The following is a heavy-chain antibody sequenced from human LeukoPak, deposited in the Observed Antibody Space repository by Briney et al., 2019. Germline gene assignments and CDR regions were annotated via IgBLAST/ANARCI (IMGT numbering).Heavy chain of an antibody. V-gene: IGHV3-23*01. Sequence: PGGSLRLACAASGFTFSSYAMSWVRQAPGKGLEWVSAISGSGGSTYYADSVKGRFTISRDNSKNTLYPQMNSLRAEDTAVYYCAKVGPGGYYMDVWGKGTTVTVSS. CDR1: GFTFSSYA. CDR2: ISGSGGST. CDR3: AKVGPGGYYMDV. J-gene: IGHJ6*03. D-gene: IGHD1-14*01.